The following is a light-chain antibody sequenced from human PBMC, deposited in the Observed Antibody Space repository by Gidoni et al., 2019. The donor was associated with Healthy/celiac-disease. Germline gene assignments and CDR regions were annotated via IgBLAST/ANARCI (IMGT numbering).Light chain of an antibody. CDR3: QQYDDLPLT. V-gene: IGKV1-33*01. CDR2: DAS. CDR1: RDINVY. J-gene: IGKJ1*01. Sequence: DIQMTQSPSSLSASVGDRVTITCQASRDINVYLNWYQQKPAKAPKLLIYDASNLETGVPSRFSGSGSGTDFTCTISSLQPEDIATYYCQQYDDLPLTFGQGTKVEIK.